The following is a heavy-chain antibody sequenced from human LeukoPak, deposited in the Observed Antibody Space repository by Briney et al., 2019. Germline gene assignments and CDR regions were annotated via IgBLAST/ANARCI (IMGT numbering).Heavy chain of an antibody. CDR1: GFTFSGYW. CDR2: MKQDGSEK. D-gene: IGHD2/OR15-2a*01. Sequence: PGGPLRLSCAASGFTFSGYWMNWVRQAPGRGLEWVANMKQDGSEKSYVDSVKGRFTISRDNAKNSLYLQMNSLRAEDTAVYYCARFNRRYYFDYWGQGTLVTVSS. CDR3: ARFNRRYYFDY. V-gene: IGHV3-7*04. J-gene: IGHJ4*02.